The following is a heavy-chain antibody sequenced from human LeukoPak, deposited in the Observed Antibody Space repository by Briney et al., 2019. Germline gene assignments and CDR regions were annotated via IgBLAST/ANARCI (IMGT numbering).Heavy chain of an antibody. CDR1: GGSISTYY. J-gene: IGHJ4*02. V-gene: IGHV4-59*01. D-gene: IGHD5-24*01. CDR2: IHSTGST. CDR3: ARVARDGYLAYYFDY. Sequence: SETLSLTCAVSGGSISTYYWSWIRQPPGKGPEWIAYIHSTGSTNYNPSLKSRVTISADTSKNQFSLTLGLVTAADTAVYYCARVARDGYLAYYFDYWGQGILVTVSS.